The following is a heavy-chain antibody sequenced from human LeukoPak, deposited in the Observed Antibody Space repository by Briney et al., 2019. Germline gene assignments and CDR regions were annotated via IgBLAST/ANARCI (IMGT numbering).Heavy chain of an antibody. CDR3: ATEVAVAGGLDY. J-gene: IGHJ4*02. CDR2: INPSSGDT. V-gene: IGHV1-2*06. CDR1: AYTFTDYY. Sequence: GASVKVSCKASAYTFTDYYVHWVRQAPGQGLEWMGRINPSSGDTNYAQNSQGRVTMTRDTSISTAYMELSRLRSDDTAVYYCATEVAVAGGLDYWGQGTLVTVSS. D-gene: IGHD6-19*01.